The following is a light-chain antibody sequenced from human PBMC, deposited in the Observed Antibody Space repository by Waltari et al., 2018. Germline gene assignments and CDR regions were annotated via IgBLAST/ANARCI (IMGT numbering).Light chain of an antibody. V-gene: IGKV2-28*01. CDR3: MQALETPYT. J-gene: IGKJ2*01. Sequence: DIVLTQSPLSLPVTPGEPASISCRSSQSLVHSNKYKYVDWYVQKPGQSPQFLIHLSSHRASGVPDRFSGSGSATDFTLKISTVEAEDVGVYYCMQALETPYTFGQGTKLEIK. CDR1: QSLVHSNKYKY. CDR2: LSS.